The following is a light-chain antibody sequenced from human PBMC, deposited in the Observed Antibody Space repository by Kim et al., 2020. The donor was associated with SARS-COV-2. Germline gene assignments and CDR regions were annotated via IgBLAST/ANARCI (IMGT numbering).Light chain of an antibody. CDR1: SGHTSYA. Sequence: QLVLTQSPSASASLGASVKLTCTLSSGHTSYAIAWHQQQPEKGPRYLMKVNSDGSHSKGDGISDRFSGSSSGAERYLSISSLQSEDEADYYCQTWGTGIHVFGTGTKVTVL. CDR3: QTWGTGIHV. V-gene: IGLV4-69*01. J-gene: IGLJ1*01. CDR2: VNSDGSH.